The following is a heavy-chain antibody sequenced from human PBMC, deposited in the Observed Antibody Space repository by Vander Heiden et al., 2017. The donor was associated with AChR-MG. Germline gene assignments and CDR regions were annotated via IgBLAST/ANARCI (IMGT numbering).Heavy chain of an antibody. D-gene: IGHD6-19*01. CDR2: ISSSSSTI. V-gene: IGHV3-48*02. CDR3: ARGEQWLVGYYYYYMDV. CDR1: GFTFSSYG. Sequence: EVQLVESGGGLVQPGGSLRLSCAASGFTFSSYGMNWVRQAPGKGLEWVSYISSSSSTIYYADSVKGRFTISRDNAKNSLYLQMNSLRDEDTAVYYCARGEQWLVGYYYYYMDVWGKGTTVTVSS. J-gene: IGHJ6*03.